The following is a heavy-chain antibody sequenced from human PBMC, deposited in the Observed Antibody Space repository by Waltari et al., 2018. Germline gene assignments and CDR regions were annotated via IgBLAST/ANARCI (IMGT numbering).Heavy chain of an antibody. Sequence: EVQVVESGGGLVKPGGSLRLSCATSGFTFSTAWMSWVRQAPGKGLEWVGRIKSKHDGGTKYYAAPVKGRFTVSRDDSKNTLYLQMNSLKTGDTAVYYCTTEYYGDLLYGGQGTLVTVSS. D-gene: IGHD3-10*01. CDR3: TTEYYGDLLY. V-gene: IGHV3-15*01. CDR1: GFTFSTAW. J-gene: IGHJ4*02. CDR2: IKSKHDGGTK.